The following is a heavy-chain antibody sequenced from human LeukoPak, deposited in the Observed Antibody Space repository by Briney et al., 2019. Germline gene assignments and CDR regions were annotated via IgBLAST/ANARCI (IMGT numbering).Heavy chain of an antibody. CDR2: ISGSGGST. Sequence: QPGGSLRLSCAASGFTFSSYAMSGVRQAPGKGLEWVSAISGSGGSTYYADSVKGRFTISRDNSKNTLYLQMNSLRAEDTAVYYCAKGSTSSMEFGELFWRWGQGTLVTVSS. V-gene: IGHV3-23*01. J-gene: IGHJ4*02. CDR1: GFTFSSYA. D-gene: IGHD3-10*01. CDR3: AKGSTSSMEFGELFWR.